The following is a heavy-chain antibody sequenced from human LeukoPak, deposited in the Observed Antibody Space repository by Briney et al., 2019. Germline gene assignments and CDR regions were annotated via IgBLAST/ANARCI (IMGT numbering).Heavy chain of an antibody. V-gene: IGHV1-69*05. Sequence: ASVNVSCKASGGTFSSYAISWVRQAPGQGLEWMGGIIPIFGTANYAQKFQGRVTMTRDTSTSTVYMELSSLRSEDTAVYYCAMGYDSSGYYSPRDAFDIWGQGTMVTVSS. CDR1: GGTFSSYA. J-gene: IGHJ3*02. CDR3: AMGYDSSGYYSPRDAFDI. CDR2: IIPIFGTA. D-gene: IGHD3-22*01.